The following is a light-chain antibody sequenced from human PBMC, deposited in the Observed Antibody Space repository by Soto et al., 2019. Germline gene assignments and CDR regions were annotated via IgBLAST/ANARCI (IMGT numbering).Light chain of an antibody. V-gene: IGLV2-14*01. J-gene: IGLJ2*01. CDR1: SSDVGGYNY. Sequence: QSALTQPASVSGSPGQSITISCTGTSSDVGGYNYVSWYQQHPGKAPKLMIYDVSNRPSGVSNRFSGSKSGNTASLTISGLQAEDAADYYCSSYTSSSTLVVFGVGTKLTVL. CDR2: DVS. CDR3: SSYTSSSTLVV.